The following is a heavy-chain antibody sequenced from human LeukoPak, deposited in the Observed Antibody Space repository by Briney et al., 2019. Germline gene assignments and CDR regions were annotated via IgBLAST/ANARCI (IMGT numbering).Heavy chain of an antibody. Sequence: PGGSLRLSCAASGFTFSSYWMTWVRQAPGKGLEWVANIKQDGIEKYYVDSVKGRFTISRDNAENSMYLQMNSLRAEDTAVYFCARALGVTPPYYVSYGMDVWGKGATVTVSS. D-gene: IGHD3-10*02. CDR2: IKQDGIEK. CDR1: GFTFSSYW. CDR3: ARALGVTPPYYVSYGMDV. V-gene: IGHV3-7*03. J-gene: IGHJ6*04.